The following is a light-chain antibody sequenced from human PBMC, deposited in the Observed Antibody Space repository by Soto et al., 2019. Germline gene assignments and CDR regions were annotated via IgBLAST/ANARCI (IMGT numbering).Light chain of an antibody. CDR3: CSYAGSRYV. J-gene: IGLJ1*01. CDR2: DVS. Sequence: QSVLTQPRSVSGSPGQSVTISCTGTSSDVGGYNYVSWYQQHPGKAPKLMIYDVSKRPSGVPDRFSGSKSGNTASLTISGLQAEDDADYYCCSYAGSRYVFGTGTKVTVL. V-gene: IGLV2-11*01. CDR1: SSDVGGYNY.